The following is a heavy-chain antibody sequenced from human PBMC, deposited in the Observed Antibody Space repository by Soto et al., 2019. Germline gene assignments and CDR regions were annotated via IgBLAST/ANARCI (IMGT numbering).Heavy chain of an antibody. J-gene: IGHJ4*02. CDR2: IRSETDGGTA. Sequence: PGGSLRLSCATSGFTFTRAWMSWVRQVPGKGLEWVGRIRSETDGGTADYGSTVDARFTISRDDSKRVVFLQIDNVRTDDTAFYYCTTDTNTFSTPVIATGVDYWGQGALVTVSS. D-gene: IGHD2-21*01. CDR1: GFTFTRAW. CDR3: TTDTNTFSTPVIATGVDY. V-gene: IGHV3-15*01.